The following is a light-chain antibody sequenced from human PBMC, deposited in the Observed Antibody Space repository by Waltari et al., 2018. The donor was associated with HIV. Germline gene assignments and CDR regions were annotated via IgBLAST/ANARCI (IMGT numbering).Light chain of an antibody. CDR2: KAS. Sequence: DIQITQSPPTLSASVGDRVTITGLASESVICWLAWYQQKPGKDPQLLIYKASSLDSGVPSRISGRGSWTEFTLTISRMQPADFRTYCCEQYNTFSATFGQGNKVEIK. CDR3: EQYNTFSAT. CDR1: ESVICW. J-gene: IGKJ1*01. V-gene: IGKV1-5*03.